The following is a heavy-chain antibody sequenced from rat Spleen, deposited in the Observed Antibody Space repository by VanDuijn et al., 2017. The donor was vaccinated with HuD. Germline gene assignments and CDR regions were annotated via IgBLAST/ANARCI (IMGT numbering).Heavy chain of an antibody. CDR3: ARFGGDY. D-gene: IGHD4-6*01. J-gene: IGHJ2*01. V-gene: IGHV2-6*01. CDR2: ISSGGST. Sequence: QVQLKESGPGLVQPSQTLSLTCTVSGFSLTSYTVSWVRQPPGKGLEWIAAISSGGSTYYNSALKSRLSISRDTSKSQVFLKMNSRQTEDTAMYFCARFGGDYWGQGVMVTVSS. CDR1: GFSLTSYT.